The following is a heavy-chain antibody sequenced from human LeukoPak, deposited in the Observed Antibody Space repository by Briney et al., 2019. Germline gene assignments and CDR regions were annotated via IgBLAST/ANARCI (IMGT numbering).Heavy chain of an antibody. Sequence: GGSLRLSCAASGFTFSMYAMHWVRQAPGKGLEWVAVTSYDGRNKYYADSVKGRFTISRDNSKNTLYLQMNSLRAEDTAVYYCARALGHYYDSQNQGGDYWGQGTLVTVSS. J-gene: IGHJ4*02. CDR3: ARALGHYYDSQNQGGDY. CDR1: GFTFSMYA. V-gene: IGHV3-30-3*01. D-gene: IGHD3-16*01. CDR2: TSYDGRNK.